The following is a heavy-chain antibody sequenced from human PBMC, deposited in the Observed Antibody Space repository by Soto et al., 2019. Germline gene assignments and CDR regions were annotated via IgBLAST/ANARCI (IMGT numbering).Heavy chain of an antibody. CDR1: GFTFSSYS. D-gene: IGHD6-13*01. Sequence: GGSLRLSCAASGFTFSSYSMNWVRQAPGKGLEWVSAISGSGGSTYYADSVKGRFTISRDNSKNTLYLQMNSLRAEDTAVYYCAKDSTSDGYSSSWYDYWGQGTLVTVSS. CDR2: ISGSGGST. J-gene: IGHJ4*02. V-gene: IGHV3-23*01. CDR3: AKDSTSDGYSSSWYDY.